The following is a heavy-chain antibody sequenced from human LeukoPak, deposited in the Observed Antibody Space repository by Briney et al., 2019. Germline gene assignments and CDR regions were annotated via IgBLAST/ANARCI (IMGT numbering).Heavy chain of an antibody. D-gene: IGHD2/OR15-2a*01. CDR3: ARSTTPKENEYFEH. CDR1: GYTFTGYY. J-gene: IGHJ1*01. CDR2: INPNSGGT. V-gene: IGHV1-2*02. Sequence: GASVKVSCKASGYTFTGYYMHWVRQAPGQGLEWMGWINPNSGGTNYIQKFQGRVIMTRDTSISTAYMELSRLRSDDTAVYYCARSTTPKENEYFEHWGQGTLVTVSS.